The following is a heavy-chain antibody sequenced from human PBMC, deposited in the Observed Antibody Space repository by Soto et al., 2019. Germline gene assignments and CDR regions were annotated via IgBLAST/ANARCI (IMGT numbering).Heavy chain of an antibody. CDR3: ARGITSRLVFYYYYMDV. V-gene: IGHV1-2*02. Sequence: QVQLVQSGAEVKKPGASVKVSCKASGYTFTDYYIHWVRQAPGQGLQWLGWINPTNSGTRYARSFRGRATVTRDTSISTAYMELSSLRSDDTAVYYCARGITSRLVFYYYYMDVWGFGTTVTVSS. CDR2: INPTNSGT. CDR1: GYTFTDYY. J-gene: IGHJ6*03.